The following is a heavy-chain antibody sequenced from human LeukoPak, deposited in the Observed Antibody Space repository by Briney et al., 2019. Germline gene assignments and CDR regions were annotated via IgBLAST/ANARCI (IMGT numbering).Heavy chain of an antibody. CDR3: AKGGSYPIDY. V-gene: IGHV3-74*01. Sequence: GGSLRLSCAASGVTLSSYAMSWARQAPGKGLVWVSRINSDGSSTSYADSVEGRFTISRDNAKNTLYLQMNSLRAEDTAVYYCAKGGSYPIDYWGQGALVTVSS. CDR1: GVTLSSYA. D-gene: IGHD1-26*01. J-gene: IGHJ4*02. CDR2: INSDGSST.